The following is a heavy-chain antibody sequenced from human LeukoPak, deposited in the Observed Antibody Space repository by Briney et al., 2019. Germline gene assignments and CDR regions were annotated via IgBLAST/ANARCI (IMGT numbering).Heavy chain of an antibody. CDR1: GFTFSSYG. CDR2: ISYDGSNK. Sequence: GGSLRLSCAASGFTFSSYGMHWVRQAPGKGLEWVAVISYDGSNKYYADSVKGRFTISRDNSKNTLYLQMNSLRAEDTAVYYCAKGGGAAAGSYYFDYWGQGTLVTVSS. J-gene: IGHJ4*02. D-gene: IGHD6-13*01. V-gene: IGHV3-30*18. CDR3: AKGGGAAAGSYYFDY.